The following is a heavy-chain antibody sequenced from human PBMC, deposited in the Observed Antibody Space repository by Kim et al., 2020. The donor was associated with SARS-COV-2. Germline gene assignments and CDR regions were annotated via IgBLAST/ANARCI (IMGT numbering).Heavy chain of an antibody. D-gene: IGHD1-26*01. CDR1: GFSFSNHW. Sequence: GGSLRLSCAASGFSFSNHWMHWVRQPPGKGLEWVSHISHDGCGKFYGDSVKGRFTVSRDNAKNILYLQMNSLRDDDTAVYYCVHGTVFSYWGQGALVTVSS. CDR2: ISHDGCGK. V-gene: IGHV3-74*01. CDR3: VHGTVFSY. J-gene: IGHJ4*02.